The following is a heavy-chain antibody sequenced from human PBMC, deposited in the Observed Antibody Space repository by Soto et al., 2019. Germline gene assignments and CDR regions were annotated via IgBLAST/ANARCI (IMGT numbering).Heavy chain of an antibody. D-gene: IGHD5-18*01. CDR1: GITFSNYA. V-gene: IGHV3-23*01. J-gene: IGHJ4*02. Sequence: EVQLLESGGGLVKPGGSLRLSCAASGITFSNYALSWVRQAPGKGLEWVSGISGSGTGTYYADSVKGRFTISRDNSKSTVYLHMNSLRADDTAIYYCAKEGGGGTAMVTSYFDYWGQGTLVTVSS. CDR3: AKEGGGGTAMVTSYFDY. CDR2: ISGSGTGT.